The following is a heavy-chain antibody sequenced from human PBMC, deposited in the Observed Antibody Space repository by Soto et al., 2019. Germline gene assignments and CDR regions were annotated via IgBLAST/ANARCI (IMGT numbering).Heavy chain of an antibody. J-gene: IGHJ4*02. V-gene: IGHV1-18*01. CDR3: ARGGYGGNSGLGQLDY. D-gene: IGHD4-17*01. Sequence: ASVKVSCKASGYTFTSYGISWVRQAPGQGLEWMGWISAYNGNTNYAQKLQGRVTMTTDTSTSTAYMELRSLRSDDTAVYYCARGGYGGNSGLGQLDYWGQGTLVTVSS. CDR1: GYTFTSYG. CDR2: ISAYNGNT.